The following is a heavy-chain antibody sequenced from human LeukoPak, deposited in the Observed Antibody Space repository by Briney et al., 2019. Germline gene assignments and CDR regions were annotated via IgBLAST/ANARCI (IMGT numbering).Heavy chain of an antibody. CDR2: IKQDGSEK. Sequence: GGSLRLSCAASGFTFSSYSMNWVRQAPGKGLEWVANIKQDGSEKYYVDSVKGRFTISRDNAKNSLYLQMNSLRAEDTAVYYCARGRGDGYNSMDYWGLGTLVTVSS. D-gene: IGHD5-24*01. CDR3: ARGRGDGYNSMDY. J-gene: IGHJ4*02. V-gene: IGHV3-7*04. CDR1: GFTFSSYS.